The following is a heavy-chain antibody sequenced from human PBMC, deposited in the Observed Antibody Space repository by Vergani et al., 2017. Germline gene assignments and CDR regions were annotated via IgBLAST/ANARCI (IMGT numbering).Heavy chain of an antibody. V-gene: IGHV3-23*01. CDR1: EFTFSNYA. Sequence: EVQLLESGGGLVQPGGSLRLTCAASEFTFSNYAMNWVRQAPGKGLECVSGISGSGVSAYYTDSVKGRFTISSDNYKNMLFLQMNNLRTEDTAIYYCAKQYFVSGSYLFDYWGQGTLVTVSS. J-gene: IGHJ4*02. CDR3: AKQYFVSGSYLFDY. CDR2: ISGSGVSA. D-gene: IGHD3-16*02.